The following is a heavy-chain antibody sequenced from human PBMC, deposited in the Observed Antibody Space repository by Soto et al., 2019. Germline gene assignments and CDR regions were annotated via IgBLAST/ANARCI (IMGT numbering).Heavy chain of an antibody. CDR3: ARYVFCGGAPACPDMDV. D-gene: IGHD2-21*01. CDR1: GYTFSGYS. CDR2: ISGYNGNT. V-gene: IGHV1-18*04. J-gene: IGHJ6*04. Sequence: QVVLEQSGGEVKKPGASVKVSCKASGYTFSGYSITWVRQAPGQGLEWMGRISGYNGNTNYALTLRGRLTLTTDTSTSTDYMELRSLTSDATAVYYCARYVFCGGAPACPDMDVWGKGTTVTVSS.